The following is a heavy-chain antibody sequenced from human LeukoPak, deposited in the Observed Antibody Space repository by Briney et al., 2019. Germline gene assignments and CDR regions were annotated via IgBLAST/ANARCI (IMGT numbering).Heavy chain of an antibody. CDR1: GFTFSNAW. Sequence: GGSLRLSCAASGFTFSNAWMSWVRQAPGKGLEWVGRIKSKTDGGTTDYAAPVKGRFTISRDDSKNTLYLHMNSLKTEDTAVYYCTTVMGGGSWDGGYYFDYWGQGTLVTVSS. V-gene: IGHV3-15*01. J-gene: IGHJ4*02. D-gene: IGHD2-15*01. CDR2: IKSKTDGGTT. CDR3: TTVMGGGSWDGGYYFDY.